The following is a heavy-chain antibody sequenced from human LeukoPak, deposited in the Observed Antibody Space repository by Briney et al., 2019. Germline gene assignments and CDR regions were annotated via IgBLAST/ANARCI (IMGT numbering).Heavy chain of an antibody. Sequence: PSETLSLTCTVSGGPISSYYWSWIRQPPGKGLEWIGYIYYSGSTNYNPSLKSRVTISVDTSKNQFSLKLSSVTAADPAVYYCASGGSSHYWGQGTLVTVSS. J-gene: IGHJ4*02. CDR2: IYYSGST. CDR3: ASGGSSHY. V-gene: IGHV4-59*01. D-gene: IGHD2-15*01. CDR1: GGPISSYY.